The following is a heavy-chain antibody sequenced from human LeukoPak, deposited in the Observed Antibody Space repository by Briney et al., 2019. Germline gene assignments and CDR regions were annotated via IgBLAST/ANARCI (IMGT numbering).Heavy chain of an antibody. CDR2: IYYSGST. V-gene: IGHV4-39*01. CDR3: ARRAGAAAGYYYYMDV. D-gene: IGHD6-13*01. J-gene: IGHJ6*03. Sequence: SETLSLTCTVSGGSISCSSYYWGWIRQPPGKGLEWIGSIYYSGSTYYNPSLKSRVTISVDTSKNQFSLKLSSVTAADTAVYYCARRAGAAAGYYYYMDVWGKGTTVTISS. CDR1: GGSISCSSYY.